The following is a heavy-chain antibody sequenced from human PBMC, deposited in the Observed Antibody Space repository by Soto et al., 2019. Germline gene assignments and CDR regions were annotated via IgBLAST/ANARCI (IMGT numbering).Heavy chain of an antibody. J-gene: IGHJ6*03. V-gene: IGHV4-34*01. CDR2: INHSGST. CDR3: GRGRPMVRGVNYYYYYMDV. D-gene: IGHD3-10*01. Sequence: PSETLSLTCAVYGGSFSGYYWSWIRQPPGKGLEWIGEINHSGSTNYNPSLKSRVTISVDTSKNQSSLKLSSVTAADTAVYYCGRGRPMVRGVNYYYYYMDVWGKGTTVTVSS. CDR1: GGSFSGYY.